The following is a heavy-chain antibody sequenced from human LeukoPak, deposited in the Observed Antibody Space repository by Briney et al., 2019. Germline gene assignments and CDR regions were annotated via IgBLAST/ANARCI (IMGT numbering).Heavy chain of an antibody. V-gene: IGHV3-48*03. J-gene: IGHJ5*02. Sequence: GGSLRLSCAASGFMFSVSEMNWVRQAPGKGREWISYINDKGSPKAYADCVEGRFLVSRENAKTSLYLQMNSLRADDTAVYYCAKDSGGWSLSWGQGTLVTVSS. D-gene: IGHD2-15*01. CDR3: AKDSGGWSLS. CDR2: INDKGSPK. CDR1: GFMFSVSE.